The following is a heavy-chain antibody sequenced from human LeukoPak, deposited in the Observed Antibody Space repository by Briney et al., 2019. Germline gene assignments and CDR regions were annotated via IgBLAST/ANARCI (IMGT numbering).Heavy chain of an antibody. CDR3: ARAVKYYYDSSGYYPNYFDY. Sequence: ASVKVSCKASGYTFTGYYMHWVRQAPGQGLEWMGIINPSGGSTSYAQKFQGRVTMTRDTSTSTVYMELSSLRSEDTAVYYCARAVKYYYDSSGYYPNYFDYWGQGTLVTVSS. D-gene: IGHD3-22*01. CDR1: GYTFTGYY. V-gene: IGHV1-46*01. J-gene: IGHJ4*02. CDR2: INPSGGST.